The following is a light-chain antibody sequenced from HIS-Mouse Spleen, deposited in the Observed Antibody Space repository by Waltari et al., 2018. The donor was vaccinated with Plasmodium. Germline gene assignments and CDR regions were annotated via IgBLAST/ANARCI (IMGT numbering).Light chain of an antibody. CDR1: KLGDKY. Sequence: SYELTQPPSVSVSPGQTASITCSGDKLGDKYACWYQQKPGQSPVLVIYQDSKRPAGILERFSASNTGNTATLTISGSQAVDEANYYCQGWDSSTVVFGGGTKLTVL. J-gene: IGLJ2*01. CDR3: QGWDSSTVV. V-gene: IGLV3-1*01. CDR2: QDS.